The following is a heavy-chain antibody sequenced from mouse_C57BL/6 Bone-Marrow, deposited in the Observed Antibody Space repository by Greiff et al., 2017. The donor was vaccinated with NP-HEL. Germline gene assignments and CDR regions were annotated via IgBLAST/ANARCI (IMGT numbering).Heavy chain of an antibody. V-gene: IGHV1-39*01. Sequence: VQLQQSGAELARPGASVKLSCKASGYTFTSYGISWVKQSNGKSLEWIGVINPNYGTTSYNQKFKGKATLTVDQSSSTAYMQLNSLTSEDSAVYYCARWAYYSNHAPFAYWGQGTLVTVSA. D-gene: IGHD2-5*01. CDR2: INPNYGTT. CDR3: ARWAYYSNHAPFAY. J-gene: IGHJ3*01. CDR1: GYTFTSYG.